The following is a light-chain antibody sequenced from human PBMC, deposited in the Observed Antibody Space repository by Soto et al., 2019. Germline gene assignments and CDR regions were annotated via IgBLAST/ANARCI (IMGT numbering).Light chain of an antibody. V-gene: IGLV2-14*01. CDR1: TSDVGGYDY. CDR3: SSYTSSNTEV. J-gene: IGLJ2*01. Sequence: QSALTQPASVSGSPGQSIAISCTGTTSDVGGYDYVSWYQQYPGKAPKLMIYDVNNRPSGVSNRFSGSKSGNTASLTISGLQAEDEADYYCSSYTSSNTEVFGGGTQLTVL. CDR2: DVN.